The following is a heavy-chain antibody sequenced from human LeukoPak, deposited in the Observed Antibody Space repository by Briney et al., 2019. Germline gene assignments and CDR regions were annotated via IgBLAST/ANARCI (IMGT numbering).Heavy chain of an antibody. CDR3: ARRVAATYYYYYYMDV. V-gene: IGHV3-7*01. CDR2: IKQDGSEK. J-gene: IGHJ6*03. CDR1: GFTFSSYW. Sequence: HPGGSLRLSCAASGFTFSSYWMSWVRQAPGKGLEWVANIKQDGSEKYYVDSVKGRFTISRDNAKNSLYLQMNSLRAEDTAVYYCARRVAATYYYYYYMDVWGKGTTVTVSS. D-gene: IGHD2-15*01.